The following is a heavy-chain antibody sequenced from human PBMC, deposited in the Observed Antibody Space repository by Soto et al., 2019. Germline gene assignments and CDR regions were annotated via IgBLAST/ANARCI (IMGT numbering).Heavy chain of an antibody. V-gene: IGHV3-23*01. D-gene: IGHD2-8*01. J-gene: IGHJ4*02. Sequence: PGGSLRLSCAASGFTLSSYAMSWVRQAPGKGLEWVSAISGSGGSTYYADSVKGRFTISRDNSKNTLYLQMNSLRAEDTAVYYCAKDPECTNGVCYSSLVYYWGQGTLVTVSS. CDR3: AKDPECTNGVCYSSLVYY. CDR1: GFTLSSYA. CDR2: ISGSGGST.